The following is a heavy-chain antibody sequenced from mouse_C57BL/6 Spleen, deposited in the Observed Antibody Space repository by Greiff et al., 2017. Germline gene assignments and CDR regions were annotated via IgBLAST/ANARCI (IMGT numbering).Heavy chain of an antibody. J-gene: IGHJ2*01. Sequence: EVQLQQSGAELVRPGASVKLSCTAPGFNIKDDYMHWVKQRPEQGLEWIGWIDPENGDTEYASKFQGKATITADTSSNTAYLQLSSLTSEDTAVYYCTVYGYAGVYWGQGTTLTVSS. CDR1: GFNIKDDY. CDR2: IDPENGDT. CDR3: TVYGYAGVY. D-gene: IGHD2-2*01. V-gene: IGHV14-4*01.